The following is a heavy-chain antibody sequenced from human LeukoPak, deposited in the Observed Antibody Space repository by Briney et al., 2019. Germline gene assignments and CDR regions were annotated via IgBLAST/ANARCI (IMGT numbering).Heavy chain of an antibody. V-gene: IGHV4-34*01. CDR2: INHSGST. D-gene: IGHD3-3*01. CDR1: GGSFSGYY. CDR3: ARGGTIFGVAPSSAVYDY. J-gene: IGHJ4*02. Sequence: SETLSLTCAVYGGSFSGYYWSWIRQPPGKGLEWIGEINHSGSTNYNPSLKSRVTISVDTSKNQFSLKLSSVTAADTAVYYCARGGTIFGVAPSSAVYDYWGQGTLVTVSS.